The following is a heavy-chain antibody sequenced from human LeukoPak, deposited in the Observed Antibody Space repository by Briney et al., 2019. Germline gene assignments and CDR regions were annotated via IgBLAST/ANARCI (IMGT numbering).Heavy chain of an antibody. J-gene: IGHJ3*02. V-gene: IGHV3-30*18. CDR1: GFTFSSYG. CDR2: ISYDGSNK. D-gene: IGHD3-22*01. CDR3: AKDISPAYDSSGYLAFDI. Sequence: GGSLRLSCAASGFTFSSYGMHWVRQAPGKGLEWVAIISYDGSNKYYADSVKGRFTISRDNSKNTLYLQMNSLRAADTAVYYCAKDISPAYDSSGYLAFDIWGQGTMVTVSS.